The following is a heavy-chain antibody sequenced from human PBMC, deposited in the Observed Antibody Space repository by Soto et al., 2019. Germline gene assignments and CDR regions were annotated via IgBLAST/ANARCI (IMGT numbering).Heavy chain of an antibody. J-gene: IGHJ4*02. V-gene: IGHV1-58*01. D-gene: IGHD3-10*01. Sequence: SVKVSCKASGFTFTSSAVQWVRQARGQRLEWIGWIVVGSGNTNYAQKFQERVTITRDMSTSTAYMELSSLRSEDTAVYYCAADLGTMVRGVITPDYWGQGTLVTVSS. CDR3: AADLGTMVRGVITPDY. CDR1: GFTFTSSA. CDR2: IVVGSGNT.